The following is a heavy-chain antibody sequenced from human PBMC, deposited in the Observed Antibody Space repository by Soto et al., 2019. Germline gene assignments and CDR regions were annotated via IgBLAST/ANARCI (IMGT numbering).Heavy chain of an antibody. V-gene: IGHV4-34*01. CDR2: INHSGST. D-gene: IGHD4-17*01. CDR1: GGSFSGYY. J-gene: IGHJ6*03. Sequence: PSETLSLTCAVYGGSFSGYYWSWIRQPPGKGLEWIGEINHSGSTNYNPSLESRVTISVDTSKNQFSLKLSSVTAADTAVYYCARELGVTTDYYYYYYMDVWGKGTTVTVSS. CDR3: ARELGVTTDYYYYYYMDV.